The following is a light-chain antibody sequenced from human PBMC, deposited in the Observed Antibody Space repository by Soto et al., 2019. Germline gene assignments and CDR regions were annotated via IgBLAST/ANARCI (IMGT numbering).Light chain of an antibody. CDR1: QAVPNN. V-gene: IGKV1-9*01. CDR3: QQVKSYTRT. J-gene: IGKJ4*01. Sequence: DIHLTQSPSFLSASVGDRVTITCRPSQAVPNNMAWYQQKPGTPPKLLIDEESTLHSGLPSRFSGRKSGTQFTLTIDSLQPEDFATYYCQQVKSYTRTFGGGTKVDIK. CDR2: EES.